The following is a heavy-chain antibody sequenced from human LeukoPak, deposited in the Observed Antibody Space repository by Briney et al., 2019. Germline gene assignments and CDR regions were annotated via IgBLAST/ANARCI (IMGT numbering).Heavy chain of an antibody. V-gene: IGHV1-3*03. CDR2: INAGNGNT. D-gene: IGHD3-10*01. Sequence: GASVKVSCKASGYTFTSYAMHWVRQAPGQRLEWMGWINAGNGNTKYSQEFQGRVTITRDASASTAYMELSSLRSEDMAVYYCARGGRSYYGSGSYYWFDPWGQGTLVTVSS. CDR1: GYTFTSYA. J-gene: IGHJ5*02. CDR3: ARGGRSYYGSGSYYWFDP.